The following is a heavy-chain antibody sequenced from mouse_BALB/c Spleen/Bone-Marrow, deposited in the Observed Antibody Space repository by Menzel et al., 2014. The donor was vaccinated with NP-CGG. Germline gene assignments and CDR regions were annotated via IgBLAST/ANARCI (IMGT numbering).Heavy chain of an antibody. V-gene: IGHV1-14*01. J-gene: IGHJ3*01. CDR2: INPYNDGT. D-gene: IGHD2-14*01. Sequence: EVQLQQSGPELVKPGASVKMSCKASGYTFTSYVMHWVKQKPGQGLEWIGYINPYNDGTKYNEKFKGKATLTSDKSSSTAYMELSSLTSEDSAVYYCARGGRYDGAWFAYWGQGTLSLSLQ. CDR3: ARGGRYDGAWFAY. CDR1: GYTFTSYV.